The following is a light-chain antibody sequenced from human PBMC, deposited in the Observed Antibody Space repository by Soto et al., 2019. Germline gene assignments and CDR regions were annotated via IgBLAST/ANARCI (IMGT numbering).Light chain of an antibody. Sequence: EIVLTQSPATLSLSPGERATLSCRASQSVGSYLAWYQQKPGQAPRLLIFNTSNRATGIPARFSGSGSGTDFTLTISSLQPEDFATYYCQQSYAFGQGTRLEIK. CDR1: QSVGSY. CDR2: NTS. V-gene: IGKV3-11*01. CDR3: QQSYA. J-gene: IGKJ5*01.